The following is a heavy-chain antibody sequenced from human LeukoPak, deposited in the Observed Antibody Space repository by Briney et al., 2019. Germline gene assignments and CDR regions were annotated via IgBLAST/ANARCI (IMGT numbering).Heavy chain of an antibody. V-gene: IGHV1-2*02. CDR1: EYTFTGYY. CDR2: ISPNSGGT. J-gene: IGHJ4*02. D-gene: IGHD6-19*01. Sequence: ASVKVSCKASEYTFTGYYMHWVRQAPGQGLEWMGWISPNSGGTNYAQKFQGRVTMTRDTSISTAYMELSGLRSDDTAVYYCARDRRIAVAGTGMDYWGQGTLVTVSS. CDR3: ARDRRIAVAGTGMDY.